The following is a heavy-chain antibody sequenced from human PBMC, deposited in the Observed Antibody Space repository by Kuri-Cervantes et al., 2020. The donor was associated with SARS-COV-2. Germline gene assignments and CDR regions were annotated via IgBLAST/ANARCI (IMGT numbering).Heavy chain of an antibody. Sequence: GESLKISCAASGFTFSSYAMHWVRQAPGKGLEWVAVISYDGSNKYYADSVKGRFTISRDNSKNTLYLQMNSLRAEDTAAYYCARVMMYGGFLGRPLAYWGQGTLVTVSS. V-gene: IGHV3-30-3*01. J-gene: IGHJ4*02. D-gene: IGHD2-8*01. CDR1: GFTFSSYA. CDR3: ARVMMYGGFLGRPLAY. CDR2: ISYDGSNK.